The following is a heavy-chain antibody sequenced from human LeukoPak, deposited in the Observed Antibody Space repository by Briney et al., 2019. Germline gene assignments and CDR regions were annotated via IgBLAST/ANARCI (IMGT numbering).Heavy chain of an antibody. Sequence: GGSLRLSCSASGFTFSSYAMHWVRQAPGKGLEYVSAISSNGGSTYYADSLKGRFTISRDNAKNSLYLQMNSLRAEDTAVYYCARDGSHNNYGDRFDYWGQGTLVTVSS. CDR1: GFTFSSYA. D-gene: IGHD4-17*01. J-gene: IGHJ4*02. V-gene: IGHV3-64*04. CDR2: ISSNGGST. CDR3: ARDGSHNNYGDRFDY.